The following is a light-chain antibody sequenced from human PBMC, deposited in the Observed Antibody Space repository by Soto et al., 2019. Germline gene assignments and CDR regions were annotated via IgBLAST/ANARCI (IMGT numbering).Light chain of an antibody. CDR1: ALPKQY. V-gene: IGLV3-25*03. CDR2: KDS. J-gene: IGLJ3*02. Sequence: SYELTQPPSVSVSPGQTARITCSGDALPKQYAYWYQQKPGQAPVLVIYKDSERPSGIPERFSGSSSGTTVTLTISGVQAEDEADYYCQSADSSGTSWVFGGGTKVTVI. CDR3: QSADSSGTSWV.